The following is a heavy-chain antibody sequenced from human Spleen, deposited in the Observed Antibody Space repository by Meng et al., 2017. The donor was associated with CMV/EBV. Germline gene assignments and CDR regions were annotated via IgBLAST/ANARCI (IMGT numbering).Heavy chain of an antibody. D-gene: IGHD2-15*01. Sequence: ASVKVSCKASGYTFTSYYMHWVRQAPGQGLEWMGWINSNSGGTANAQKFQGRITMTGDRSITTAYMELSRLRSDDMAVYHCARAKRYCTGGTCSSTGYYGMDVWGQGTTVTVSS. CDR2: INSNSGGT. CDR1: GYTFTSYY. CDR3: ARAKRYCTGGTCSSTGYYGMDV. V-gene: IGHV1-2*02. J-gene: IGHJ6*02.